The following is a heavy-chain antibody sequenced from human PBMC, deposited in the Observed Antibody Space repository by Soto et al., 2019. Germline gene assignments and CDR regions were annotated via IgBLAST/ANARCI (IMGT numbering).Heavy chain of an antibody. D-gene: IGHD3-10*01. Sequence: QVQLVQSGAEVKRPGSSVKVSCKASGDTFNFYSINWVRQAPGVGLEWVGRVNPILSMSNYAQRFQGRVTMTADKSTSTAYMELRSLRSADTAIYYCASSYGSGYRAFDYWGQGALVTVS. CDR1: GDTFNFYS. CDR3: ASSYGSGYRAFDY. J-gene: IGHJ4*02. CDR2: VNPILSMS. V-gene: IGHV1-69*02.